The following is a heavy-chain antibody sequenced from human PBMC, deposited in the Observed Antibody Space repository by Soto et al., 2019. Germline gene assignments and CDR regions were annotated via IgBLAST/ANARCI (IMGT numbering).Heavy chain of an antibody. V-gene: IGHV3-9*01. Sequence: TGGFLRLSCAACGFTFDDYAMHWVRQAPGKGLEWVSGISWNSGSIGYADSVKGRFTISRDNAKNSLYLQMNSLRAEDTALYYCAKAKGVTIFGVANPMDVWGKGTTVTVSS. CDR2: ISWNSGSI. CDR1: GFTFDDYA. CDR3: AKAKGVTIFGVANPMDV. J-gene: IGHJ6*03. D-gene: IGHD3-3*01.